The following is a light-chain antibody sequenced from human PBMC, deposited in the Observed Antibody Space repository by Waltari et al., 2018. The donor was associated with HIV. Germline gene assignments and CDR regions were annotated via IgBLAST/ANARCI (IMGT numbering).Light chain of an antibody. Sequence: EIVMTQSPATLSVSPGERATLSCRASHSVSSNLAWYQQRPGQAPRLLIYGASTRATAIPARFSGSGSGTEFTLTISSLQSEDFAVYYCQQYNKWPLYTFGQGTKLEIK. CDR2: GAS. V-gene: IGKV3-15*01. J-gene: IGKJ2*01. CDR1: HSVSSN. CDR3: QQYNKWPLYT.